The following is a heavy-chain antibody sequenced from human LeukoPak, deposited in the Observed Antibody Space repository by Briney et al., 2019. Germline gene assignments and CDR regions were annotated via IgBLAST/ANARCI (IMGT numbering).Heavy chain of an antibody. CDR3: ARDGISGYCSSTSCRYYYYYYMDV. CDR2: IKQDGSEK. J-gene: IGHJ6*03. D-gene: IGHD2-2*01. CDR1: GFTFSSYW. V-gene: IGHV3-7*01. Sequence: GGSLRLSCAASGFTFSSYWMSWVRQAPGKGLEWVANIKQDGSEKYYVDSVKGRFTISRDNAKNSLYLQTNSLRAEDTAVYYCARDGISGYCSSTSCRYYYYYYMDVWGKGTTVTVSS.